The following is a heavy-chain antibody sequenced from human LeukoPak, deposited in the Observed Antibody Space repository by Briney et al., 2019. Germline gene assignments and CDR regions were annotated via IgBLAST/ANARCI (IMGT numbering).Heavy chain of an antibody. Sequence: VKVSCKASGGTFSSYAISWVRQAPGQGLEWMGGIIPIFGTANYAQKFQGRVTITTDESTSTAYMELSSLRSEDTAVYYCARDLGYYDSSGYSLPAYWGQGTLVTVSS. CDR2: IIPIFGTA. V-gene: IGHV1-69*05. CDR3: ARDLGYYDSSGYSLPAY. J-gene: IGHJ4*02. D-gene: IGHD3-22*01. CDR1: GGTFSSYA.